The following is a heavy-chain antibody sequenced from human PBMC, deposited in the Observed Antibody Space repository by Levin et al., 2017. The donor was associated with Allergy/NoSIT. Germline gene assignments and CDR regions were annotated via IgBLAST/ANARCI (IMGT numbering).Heavy chain of an antibody. D-gene: IGHD2-21*02. CDR1: GYTFTGYY. V-gene: IGHV1-2*02. Sequence: ASVKVSCKASGYTFTGYYMHWVRQAPGQGLEWMGWINPNSGGTNYAQKFQGRVTMTRDTSISTAYMELSRLRSDDAAVYYCARVGCGGDCYSDEWFDPWGQGTLVTVSS. CDR3: ARVGCGGDCYSDEWFDP. CDR2: INPNSGGT. J-gene: IGHJ5*02.